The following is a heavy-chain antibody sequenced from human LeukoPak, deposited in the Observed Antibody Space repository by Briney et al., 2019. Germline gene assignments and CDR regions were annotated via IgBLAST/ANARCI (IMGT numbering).Heavy chain of an antibody. Sequence: GGSLRLSCAASGFTFSSYWMHWVRQAPGKGLVWVSRINSDGSSTSYADSVKGRFTISRDNAKNTLYLQTNSLRAEDTAVYYCARRLYQPRGEGEFDYWGQGTLVTVSS. CDR1: GFTFSSYW. CDR2: INSDGSST. J-gene: IGHJ4*02. D-gene: IGHD2-2*01. V-gene: IGHV3-74*01. CDR3: ARRLYQPRGEGEFDY.